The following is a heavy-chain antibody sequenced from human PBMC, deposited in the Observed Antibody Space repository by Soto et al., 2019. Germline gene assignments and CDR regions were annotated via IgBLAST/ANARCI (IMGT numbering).Heavy chain of an antibody. J-gene: IGHJ4*02. V-gene: IGHV3-72*01. CDR2: TRNKANSYTT. D-gene: IGHD5-18*01. Sequence: EVQLVESGGGLVQPGGSLRLSCEASGFTFSDHYMDWVRQAPGKGLEWVGRTRNKANSYTTEYAASVKGRFTISRDDSKNSLYLQMDSLTTEDTAVYYCARGGRGYSYGLGYWGQGTLVTVSS. CDR3: ARGGRGYSYGLGY. CDR1: GFTFSDHY.